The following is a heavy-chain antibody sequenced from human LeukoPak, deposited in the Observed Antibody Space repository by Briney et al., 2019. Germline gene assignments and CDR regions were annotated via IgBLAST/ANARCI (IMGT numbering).Heavy chain of an antibody. J-gene: IGHJ4*02. CDR3: AREGGSGSYSSYFDY. D-gene: IGHD1-26*01. CDR2: ISYDGSNK. CDR1: GFTFSSYA. Sequence: GRSLRLSCAASGFTFSSYAMHWVRQAPGKGLEGVAVISYDGSNKYYADSVKGRFTTSRDNSKNTLYLQMNSLRAEDTAVYYCAREGGSGSYSSYFDYWGQGTLVTVSS. V-gene: IGHV3-30-3*01.